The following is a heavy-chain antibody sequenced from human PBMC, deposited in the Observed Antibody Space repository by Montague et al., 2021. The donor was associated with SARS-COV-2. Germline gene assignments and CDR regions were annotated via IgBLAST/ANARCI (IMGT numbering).Heavy chain of an antibody. Sequence: TLSLTCTVSGGSIRSGSYYWNWIRQPAGKGLEWIGRIYSSGSTNYNPSLKSRVTMSVDTSKNQFSLEVSSVTAADTAVYYCARDYGDYSYYYGLDVWGQGTTVTVSS. J-gene: IGHJ6*02. V-gene: IGHV4-61*02. D-gene: IGHD4-17*01. CDR1: GGSIRSGSYY. CDR2: IYSSGST. CDR3: ARDYGDYSYYYGLDV.